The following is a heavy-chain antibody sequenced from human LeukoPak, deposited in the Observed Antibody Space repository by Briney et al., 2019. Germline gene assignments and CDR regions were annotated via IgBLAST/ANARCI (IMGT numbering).Heavy chain of an antibody. J-gene: IGHJ4*02. CDR2: IKQDGSEK. V-gene: IGHV3-7*01. CDR3: ARQLGGSGSY. Sequence: GGSLRLSCAASGFTFNSYWMSWVRQAPGKGLEWVANIKQDGSEKYYVDSVRGRFTISRDNAKNSVYLQMNSLRAEDTAVYYCARQLGGSGSYWGQGTLVTVSS. CDR1: GFTFNSYW. D-gene: IGHD3-10*01.